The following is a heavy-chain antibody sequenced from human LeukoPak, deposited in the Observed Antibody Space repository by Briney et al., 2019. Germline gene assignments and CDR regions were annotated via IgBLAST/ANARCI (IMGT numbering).Heavy chain of an antibody. CDR1: GFTFSNCG. CDR3: AKYREYGSGSYAFDI. J-gene: IGHJ3*02. D-gene: IGHD3-10*01. CDR2: MWYDGTNK. V-gene: IGHV3-33*06. Sequence: PGRSLRLSCAASGFTFSNCGIHWVRQAPGKGLEWVAVMWYDGTNKYYADSVKGRFTISRDNSKNTLYLQMNSLRAEDTAVYYCAKYREYGSGSYAFDIWGQGTMVTVSS.